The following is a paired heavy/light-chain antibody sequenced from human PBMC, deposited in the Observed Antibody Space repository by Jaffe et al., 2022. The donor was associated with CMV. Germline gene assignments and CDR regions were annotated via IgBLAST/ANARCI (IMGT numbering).Heavy chain of an antibody. D-gene: IGHD1-26*01. CDR1: GLTFDIYA. Sequence: EVQLVESGGGLVQPGGSLRLSCAASGLTFDIYALSWVRQAPGRGLEWVSSIISSGAGTYYTDSVKGRFTISRDNSKNTLYLLMNSLKADDTAVYYCAADRIGSYGRYSFEFWGQGTLVTVSS. CDR3: AADRIGSYGRYSFEF. J-gene: IGHJ4*02. V-gene: IGHV3-23*04. CDR2: IISSGAGT.
Light chain of an antibody. J-gene: IGKJ4*01. CDR1: QSVSSGY. Sequence: EIVLTQSPGTLSLSPGERATLSCRASQSVSSGYLAWYQQKPGQSPRLLIYGASSRATGIPDRFSGSGSGTDFTLTISRLEPEDFLVYYCQQYGSSLLTFGGGTKVEIK. CDR2: GAS. V-gene: IGKV3-20*01. CDR3: QQYGSSLLT.